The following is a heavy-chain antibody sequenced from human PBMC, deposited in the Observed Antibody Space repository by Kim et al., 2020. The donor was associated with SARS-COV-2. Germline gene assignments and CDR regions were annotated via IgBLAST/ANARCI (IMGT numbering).Heavy chain of an antibody. CDR3: ARKYYYDHSGYKYFFDS. CDR1: GFTFSTYW. D-gene: IGHD3-22*01. V-gene: IGHV3-7*03. Sequence: GGSLRLSCAASGFTFSTYWMSWVRQAPGMGLEWVANTNQDGSDKKYVDSVRGRFTISRDNAKNSLYLQMNSLRAEDTAVYYCARKYYYDHSGYKYFFDSGGQGTLVPVSS. J-gene: IGHJ4*02. CDR2: TNQDGSDK.